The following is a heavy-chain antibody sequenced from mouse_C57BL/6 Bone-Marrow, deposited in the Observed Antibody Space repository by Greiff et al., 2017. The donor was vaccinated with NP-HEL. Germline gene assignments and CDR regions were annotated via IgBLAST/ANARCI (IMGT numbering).Heavy chain of an antibody. J-gene: IGHJ4*01. CDR3: ASGRYYYGIYYAMDY. Sequence: DVKLVESGGGLVQPGGSLSLSCAASGFTFTDYYMSWVRQPPGKALEWLGFIRNKANGYTTEYSASVKGRFTISRDNSQSILYLQMNALRAEDSATYYCASGRYYYGIYYAMDYWGQGTSVTVSS. CDR1: GFTFTDYY. D-gene: IGHD1-1*01. CDR2: IRNKANGYTT. V-gene: IGHV7-3*01.